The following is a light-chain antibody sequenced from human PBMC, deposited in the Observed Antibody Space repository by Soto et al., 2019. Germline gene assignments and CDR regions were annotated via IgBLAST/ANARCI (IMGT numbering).Light chain of an antibody. Sequence: QSVLTQPPSASGSPGQSVTISCTGTSSDVGAYNYVSWYQQHPGKAPKLLIYEVNKRPSGVPDRFSGSKSGNTASLTVSGLQAEDEADYYCTSYAGNSNFVFGTGTKVTVL. J-gene: IGLJ1*01. CDR1: SSDVGAYNY. CDR2: EVN. V-gene: IGLV2-8*01. CDR3: TSYAGNSNFV.